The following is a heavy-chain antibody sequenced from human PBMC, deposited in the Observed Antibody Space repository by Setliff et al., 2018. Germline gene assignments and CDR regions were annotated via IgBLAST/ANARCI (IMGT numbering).Heavy chain of an antibody. CDR2: ISFDGANT. J-gene: IGHJ4*02. Sequence: GGSLRLSCAASGFPFNRYAMHWVRQPPGKGLEWVAAISFDGANTYYTDSVRDRFTVSRVDSENTFYLQMNSLRPEDTAVYYCVRDRFRELQPFDHWGPGTLVTVSS. CDR1: GFPFNRYA. V-gene: IGHV3-30-3*01. CDR3: VRDRFRELQPFDH. D-gene: IGHD3-16*01.